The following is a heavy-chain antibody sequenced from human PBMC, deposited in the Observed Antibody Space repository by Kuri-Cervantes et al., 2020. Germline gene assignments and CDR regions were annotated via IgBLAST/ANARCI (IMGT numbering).Heavy chain of an antibody. CDR3: ARGHNGPFDY. V-gene: IGHV1-8*02. CDR2: MNPNSGNT. CDR1: GYTFTSYG. Sequence: ASVKVSCKASGYTFTSYGISWVRQAPGQGFEWMGWMNPNSGNTGYAQKFQGRVTMTRNTSISTAYMELSSLRSEDTAVYYCARGHNGPFDYWGQGTLVTVSS. D-gene: IGHD1-14*01. J-gene: IGHJ4*02.